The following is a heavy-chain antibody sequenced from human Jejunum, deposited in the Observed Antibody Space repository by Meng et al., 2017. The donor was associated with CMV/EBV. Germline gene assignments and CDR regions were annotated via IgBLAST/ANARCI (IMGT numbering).Heavy chain of an antibody. D-gene: IGHD3-9*01. CDR2: IYWDDDK. J-gene: IGHJ4*02. V-gene: IGHV2-5*02. CDR1: GSSVKPRGGA. Sequence: HSPLPESGHPLVHTTQTVTPPCTFSGSSVKPRGGAVGWIRQPPGRALECLALIYWDDDKRYSPSLKSRLTITRDSSRNQVVLTMTNMHPVDTATYFCARTGSYDNFLDSWGQGILVTVSS. CDR3: ARTGSYDNFLDS.